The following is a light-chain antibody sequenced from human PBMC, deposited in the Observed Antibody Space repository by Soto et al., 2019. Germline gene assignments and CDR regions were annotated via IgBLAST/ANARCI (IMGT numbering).Light chain of an antibody. Sequence: QSAPTQPASVSGSPGQSITISCTGTSSDVGGYNYVSWYQQHPGKAPKLMIYEVTKRPSGVPDRFSGSKSGNTASLTVSGLQAEDEADYYCSSYAGSNNWVFGGGTKLTVL. CDR1: SSDVGGYNY. J-gene: IGLJ3*02. CDR3: SSYAGSNNWV. CDR2: EVT. V-gene: IGLV2-8*01.